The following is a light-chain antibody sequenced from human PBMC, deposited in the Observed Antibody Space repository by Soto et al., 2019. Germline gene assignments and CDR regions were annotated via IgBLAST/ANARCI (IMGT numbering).Light chain of an antibody. CDR1: SSDVGGYNY. CDR3: SSYTSSSTYVV. J-gene: IGLJ2*01. V-gene: IGLV2-14*01. CDR2: DVS. Sequence: QSALTQSASLSGSPGQSITISCTGTSSDVGGYNYVSWYQQHPGKAPKLMIYDVSNRPSGVSNRFSGSKSGNTASLTISGLQAEDEADYYCSSYTSSSTYVVFGGGTKVTVL.